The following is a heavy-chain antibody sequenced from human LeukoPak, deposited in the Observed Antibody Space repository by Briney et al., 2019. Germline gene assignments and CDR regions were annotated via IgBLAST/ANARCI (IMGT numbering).Heavy chain of an antibody. D-gene: IGHD1-26*01. CDR3: ARVRRSGSYYFHYYYYMDV. V-gene: IGHV4-59*01. J-gene: IGHJ6*03. CDR1: GGSISSYY. Sequence: SETLSLTCTVSGGSISSYYWSWIRQPPGKGLEWIGYIYYSGSTNYNPSLKSRVTISVDTSKNQFSLKLSSVTAADTAVYYCARVRRSGSYYFHYYYYMDVWGKGTTVTISS. CDR2: IYYSGST.